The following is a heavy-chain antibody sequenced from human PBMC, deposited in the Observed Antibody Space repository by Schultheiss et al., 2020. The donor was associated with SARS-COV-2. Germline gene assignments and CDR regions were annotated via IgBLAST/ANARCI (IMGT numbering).Heavy chain of an antibody. J-gene: IGHJ6*03. CDR1: GGSISSSSYY. CDR2: INHSGST. Sequence: SETLSLTCTVSGGSISSSSYYWGWIRQPPGKGLEWIGEINHSGSTNYNPSLKSRVTISVDTSKNQFSLKLSSVTAADTAVYYCARVAYPYHYMDVWGKGTTVTVSS. CDR3: ARVAYPYHYMDV. V-gene: IGHV4-39*07.